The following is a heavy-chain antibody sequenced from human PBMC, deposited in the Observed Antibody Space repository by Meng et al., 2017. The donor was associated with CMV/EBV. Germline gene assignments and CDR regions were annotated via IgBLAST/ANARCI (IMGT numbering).Heavy chain of an antibody. D-gene: IGHD3-22*01. J-gene: IGHJ4*02. CDR3: AKDKQYYDSSGWIDY. Sequence: GESLKISCAASGFTFSSYGIHWVRQAPGKGLEWVAFIRYDGSNKYYADSVKGRFTISRDNSKNTVYLQMNSLRAEDTAVYYCAKDKQYYDSSGWIDYWGQGTLVTVSS. V-gene: IGHV3-30*02. CDR1: GFTFSSYG. CDR2: IRYDGSNK.